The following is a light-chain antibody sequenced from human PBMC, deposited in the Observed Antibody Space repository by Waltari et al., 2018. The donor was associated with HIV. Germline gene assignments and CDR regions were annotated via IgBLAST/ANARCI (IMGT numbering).Light chain of an antibody. Sequence: QSVLTQPPSASGTPGPRVTISCSGSSSNIGSNTVNWYQQLPGTAPKLLIYSNNQRPSGVPDRFSGSKSGTSASLAISGLQSEDEGDYYCAAWDDSLNAVVFGGRTKLTVL. CDR2: SNN. CDR3: AAWDDSLNAVV. V-gene: IGLV1-44*01. CDR1: SSNIGSNT. J-gene: IGLJ2*01.